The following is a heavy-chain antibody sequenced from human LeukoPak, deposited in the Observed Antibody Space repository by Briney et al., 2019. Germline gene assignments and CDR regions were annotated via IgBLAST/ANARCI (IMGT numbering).Heavy chain of an antibody. V-gene: IGHV1-46*01. CDR2: INPSGGST. CDR3: ARGIRSYYDILTGYYPDYYYYMDV. J-gene: IGHJ6*03. CDR1: GYTFSGFY. D-gene: IGHD3-9*01. Sequence: ASVKVSCKASGYTFSGFYIHWVRQAPGQGLEWMGIINPSGGSTSYAQKFQGRVTMTRDMSTSTVYMELSSLRSEDTAVYYCARGIRSYYDILTGYYPDYYYYMDVWGKGTTVTVSS.